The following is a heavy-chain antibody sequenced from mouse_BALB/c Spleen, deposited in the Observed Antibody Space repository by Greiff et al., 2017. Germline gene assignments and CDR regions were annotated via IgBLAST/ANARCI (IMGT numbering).Heavy chain of an antibody. D-gene: IGHD2-10*01. CDR3: ARGAYYGNYVYAMDY. CDR1: GFSLTSYG. CDR2: IWAGGST. J-gene: IGHJ4*01. V-gene: IGHV2-9*02. Sequence: QVQLQQSGPGLVAPSQSLSITCTVSGFSLTSYGVHWVRQPPGKGLEWLGVIWAGGSTNYNSALMSRLSISKDNSKSQVFLKMNSLQTDDTAMYYCARGAYYGNYVYAMDYWGQGTSVTVSS.